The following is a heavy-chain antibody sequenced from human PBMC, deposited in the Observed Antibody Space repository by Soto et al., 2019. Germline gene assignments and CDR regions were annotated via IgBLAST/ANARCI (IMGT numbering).Heavy chain of an antibody. V-gene: IGHV3-30*18. D-gene: IGHD2-2*01. Sequence: QVQLVESGGGVVQPGRSLRLSCAASGFTFSSYGMHWVRQAPGKGLEWVAVISYDGSNKYYADSVKGRFTISRDNPKNTLYLQMNSLRAEDTAVYYCAKDLLGYCISTSCMGGDFDYWGQGTLVTVSS. CDR1: GFTFSSYG. J-gene: IGHJ4*02. CDR3: AKDLLGYCISTSCMGGDFDY. CDR2: ISYDGSNK.